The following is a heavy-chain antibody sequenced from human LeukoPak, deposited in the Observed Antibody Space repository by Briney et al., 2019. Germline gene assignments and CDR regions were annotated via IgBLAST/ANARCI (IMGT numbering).Heavy chain of an antibody. CDR2: INPSGGST. CDR1: GYTFTSYY. J-gene: IGHJ4*02. D-gene: IGHD3-3*01. V-gene: IGHV1-46*01. CDR3: ARGSRSYYDFWSGYSCLFDY. Sequence: GASVKVSCKASGYTFTSYYMHWVRPAPGQGLEWMGIINPSGGSTSYAQKFQGRVTMTRDTSTSTVYMELSSLRSEDTAVYYCARGSRSYYDFWSGYSCLFDYWGQGTLVTVSS.